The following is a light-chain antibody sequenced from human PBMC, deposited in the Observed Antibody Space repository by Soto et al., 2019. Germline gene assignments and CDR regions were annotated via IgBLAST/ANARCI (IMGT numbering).Light chain of an antibody. Sequence: DIVMTQSPLSLPVTLGQPASITCRSSQSLVYSDGNTYLNWFQQRPGQSPRRLIYKVYYRDSGVPDRFSGSESGTDFTLKISRVEAEDVGVYYCMHGSHWPWTFGQGTKVEIE. CDR3: MHGSHWPWT. CDR2: KVY. V-gene: IGKV2-30*01. CDR1: QSLVYSDGNTY. J-gene: IGKJ1*01.